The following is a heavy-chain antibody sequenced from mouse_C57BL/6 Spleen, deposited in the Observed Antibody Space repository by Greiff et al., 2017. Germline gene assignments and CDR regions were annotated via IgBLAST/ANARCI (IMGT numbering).Heavy chain of an antibody. Sequence: VQLQESGPGLVKPSQSLSLTCSVTGYSITSGYYWNWIRQFPGNKLEWMGYISYDGSNNYNPSLKNRISITRDTSKNQFFLKLNSVTTEDTATYYCARAGDGYSFAYWGQGTLVTVSA. V-gene: IGHV3-6*01. D-gene: IGHD2-3*01. CDR1: GYSITSGYY. CDR2: ISYDGSN. CDR3: ARAGDGYSFAY. J-gene: IGHJ3*01.